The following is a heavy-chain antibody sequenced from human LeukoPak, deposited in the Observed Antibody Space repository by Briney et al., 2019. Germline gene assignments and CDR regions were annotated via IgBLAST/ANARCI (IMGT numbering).Heavy chain of an antibody. CDR3: ARGHGISNCSSTSCYAGGDY. V-gene: IGHV4-34*01. CDR2: INHSGST. Sequence: TSETLSLTCAVYGGSFSGYYWSWIRQPPGKGLEWIGEINHSGSTNYNPSLKSRVTISVDTSKNQFSLKLSSVTAADTAVYYCARGHGISNCSSTSCYAGGDYWGQGTLVTVSS. D-gene: IGHD2-2*01. J-gene: IGHJ4*02. CDR1: GGSFSGYY.